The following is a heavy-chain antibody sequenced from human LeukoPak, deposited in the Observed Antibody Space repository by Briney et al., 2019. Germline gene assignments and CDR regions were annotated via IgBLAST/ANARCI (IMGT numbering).Heavy chain of an antibody. V-gene: IGHV3-23*01. CDR2: ISGSGGST. J-gene: IGHJ5*02. CDR1: GFTFSSYA. CDR3: AKGAHYYDFWSGSISGNWFDP. Sequence: PGGSLRLSCAASGFTFSSYAMSWVRQAPGKGLEWVSAISGSGGSTYYADSVKGRFTISRDNSKNTLYLQMNSLRAEDTAVYYCAKGAHYYDFWSGSISGNWFDPWGQGTLVTVSS. D-gene: IGHD3-3*01.